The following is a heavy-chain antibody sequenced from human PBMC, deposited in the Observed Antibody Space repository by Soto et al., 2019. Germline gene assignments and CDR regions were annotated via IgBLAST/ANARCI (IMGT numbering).Heavy chain of an antibody. J-gene: IGHJ5*02. Sequence: GGSLRLSCAASGFTFSSYAMSWVRQAPGKGLEWVSAISGSGGSTYYADSVKGRFTISRDNSKNTLYLQMNSLRAEDTAVYYCAKRQWFGELIAWFDPWGQGTLVTVSS. CDR1: GFTFSSYA. V-gene: IGHV3-23*01. CDR2: ISGSGGST. D-gene: IGHD3-10*01. CDR3: AKRQWFGELIAWFDP.